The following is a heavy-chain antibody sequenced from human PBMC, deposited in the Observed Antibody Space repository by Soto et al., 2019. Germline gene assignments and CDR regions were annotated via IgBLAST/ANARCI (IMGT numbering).Heavy chain of an antibody. D-gene: IGHD3-3*01. CDR1: GYTFTSYD. CDR2: MNPNSGNT. CDR3: ARWLLEWSGGYYYYYGMDV. V-gene: IGHV1-8*01. J-gene: IGHJ6*02. Sequence: ASVKVSCTASGYTFTSYDLNWVRQATGQGLEWMGWMNPNSGNTGYAQKFQGRVTMTRNTSISTAYMELSSMRSEHTAVYYCARWLLEWSGGYYYYYGMDVWGQRTTMTVSS.